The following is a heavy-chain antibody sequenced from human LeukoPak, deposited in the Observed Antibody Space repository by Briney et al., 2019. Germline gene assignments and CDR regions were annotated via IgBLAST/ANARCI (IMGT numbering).Heavy chain of an antibody. Sequence: ASVKVSCKASGYTFTSYDINWVRQATGQGLEWMGWMNPNSGNTGYAQKFQGRVTITRNTSISTAYMELSSLRSEDTAVYYCARADTAMATTYYYYYMDAWGKGTTVTVSS. CDR2: MNPNSGNT. CDR3: ARADTAMATTYYYYYMDA. V-gene: IGHV1-8*03. J-gene: IGHJ6*03. CDR1: GYTFTSYD. D-gene: IGHD5-18*01.